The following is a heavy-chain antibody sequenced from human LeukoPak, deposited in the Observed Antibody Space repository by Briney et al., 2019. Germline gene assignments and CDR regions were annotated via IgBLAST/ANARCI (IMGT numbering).Heavy chain of an antibody. V-gene: IGHV3-23*01. CDR2: ISGSLITT. CDR1: GLTFSSYA. D-gene: IGHD6-13*01. Sequence: GGSLRLSCAVSGLTFSSYAMSWVRQAPGKGLEWVSAISGSLITTCYADSVKGRFTISRDNSKNTLYLQMNSLRAEDTAVYYCAKEASSMWDFNWYFDLWGRGTLVTVSS. CDR3: AKEASSMWDFNWYFDL. J-gene: IGHJ2*01.